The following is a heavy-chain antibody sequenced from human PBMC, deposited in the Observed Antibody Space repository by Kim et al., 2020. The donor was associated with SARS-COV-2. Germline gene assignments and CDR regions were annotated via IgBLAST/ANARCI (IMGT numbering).Heavy chain of an antibody. Sequence: GGSLRLSCAASGFTFSNYAMSWVRQDPGKGLEWVSTISPPSGRTYYADTVKGRFTISRDNSKNTLYLQMNSLRDEDTAVYYCAREGGDITRIVPVAFDVWGQGTVVTVSS. CDR2: ISPPSGRT. V-gene: IGHV3-23*01. CDR1: GFTFSNYA. J-gene: IGHJ3*01. CDR3: AREGGDITRIVPVAFDV. D-gene: IGHD3-22*01.